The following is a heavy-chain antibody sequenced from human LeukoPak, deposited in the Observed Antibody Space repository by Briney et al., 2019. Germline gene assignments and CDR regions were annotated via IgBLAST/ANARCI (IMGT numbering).Heavy chain of an antibody. CDR2: IYYSGST. Sequence: SETLSLTCTVSGGSISSHYWSWIRQPPGKGLEWIGYIYYSGSTNYNPSLKSRVTISVDTSKNQFSLKLSSVTAADTAVYYCATDGSGSRYYYMDVWGKGTTVTVSS. J-gene: IGHJ6*03. CDR1: GGSISSHY. D-gene: IGHD3-10*01. CDR3: ATDGSGSRYYYMDV. V-gene: IGHV4-59*11.